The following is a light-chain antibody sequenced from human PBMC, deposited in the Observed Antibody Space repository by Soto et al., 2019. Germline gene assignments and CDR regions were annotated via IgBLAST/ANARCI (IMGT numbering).Light chain of an antibody. Sequence: EIVMTQSPATLSVSPGERATLSCRASQSVSSSLAWYQQKPGQAPRLLIYGASTRATGIPARFSGSGSGTDFPLTISSLQSEDFAIYYWQQYNNWPANTFGQGTKLEI. V-gene: IGKV3-15*01. CDR1: QSVSSS. J-gene: IGKJ2*01. CDR3: QQYNNWPANT. CDR2: GAS.